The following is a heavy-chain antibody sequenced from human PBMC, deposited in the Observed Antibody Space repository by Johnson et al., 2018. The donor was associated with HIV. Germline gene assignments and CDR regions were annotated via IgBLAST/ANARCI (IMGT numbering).Heavy chain of an antibody. CDR2: ISYDGSNK. D-gene: IGHD1-26*01. J-gene: IGHJ3*02. Sequence: QVQLVESGGGVVQPGRSLRLSCAASGFTFSSYAMHWVRQAPGKGLEWVAVISYDGSNKYYEESVKGRFNISRDNSKNTLYLQMNSLRAEDTAVYYCASGLGIVGATRSAFDIWGQGTMVTVSS. CDR1: GFTFSSYA. CDR3: ASGLGIVGATRSAFDI. V-gene: IGHV3-30*04.